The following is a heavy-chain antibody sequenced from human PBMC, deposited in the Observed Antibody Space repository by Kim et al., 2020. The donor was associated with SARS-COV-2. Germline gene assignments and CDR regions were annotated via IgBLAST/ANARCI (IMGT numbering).Heavy chain of an antibody. J-gene: IGHJ6*02. Sequence: GGSLRLSCAASGFTFSSYSMNWVRQAPGKGLEWVSSISSSSSYIYYADSVKGRFTISRDNAKNSLYLQMNSLRAEDTAVYYCARGAWENYYGSGSYYKPSNLYYYYGMDGWRQGPTVTVSS. CDR3: ARGAWENYYGSGSYYKPSNLYYYYGMDG. D-gene: IGHD3-10*01. CDR1: GFTFSSYS. CDR2: ISSSSSYI. V-gene: IGHV3-21*01.